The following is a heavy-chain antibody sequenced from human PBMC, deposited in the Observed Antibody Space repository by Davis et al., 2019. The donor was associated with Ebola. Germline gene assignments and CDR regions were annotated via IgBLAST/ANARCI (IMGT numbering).Heavy chain of an antibody. CDR3: VRDATRGGDFDY. D-gene: IGHD2-15*01. J-gene: IGHJ4*02. CDR1: GFTFTSYW. V-gene: IGHV3-7*03. Sequence: GESLKISCAASGFTFTSYWMAWVRLTPGKGLEWVANIKEDGSETYYMDSVKGRFTISRDNAEKSLYLQMNSLRAEDTALYYCVRDATRGGDFDYWGQGTLVTVSS. CDR2: IKEDGSET.